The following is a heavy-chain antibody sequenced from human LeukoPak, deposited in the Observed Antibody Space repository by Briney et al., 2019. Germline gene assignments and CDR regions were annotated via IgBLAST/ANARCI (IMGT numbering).Heavy chain of an antibody. CDR2: IYASGST. D-gene: IGHD3-10*01. V-gene: IGHV4-4*07. CDR3: ARTSARGAQFDY. CDR1: GGSISNYY. Sequence: KPSETLSFTCTVSGGSISNYYWSWIRQPAGMGLEWIGRIYASGSTNYNPSLKSRVTMSVDTSNNHFSLNLSSVTAADTAVYYCARTSARGAQFDYWGQGTLVTVSS. J-gene: IGHJ4*02.